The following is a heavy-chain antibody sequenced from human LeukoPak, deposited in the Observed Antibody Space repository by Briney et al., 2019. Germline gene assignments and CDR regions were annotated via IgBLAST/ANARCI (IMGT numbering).Heavy chain of an antibody. Sequence: ASVKVSCKASGYTFTSYGISWVRQAPGQGLEWMGWINPNSGGTNYAQKFQGRVTMTRDTSISTAYMELSRLRSDDTAVYYCARVNSYGLSVYKNHYMDVWGEGTTVTVSS. J-gene: IGHJ6*03. CDR2: INPNSGGT. V-gene: IGHV1-2*02. CDR3: ARVNSYGLSVYKNHYMDV. CDR1: GYTFTSYG. D-gene: IGHD5-18*01.